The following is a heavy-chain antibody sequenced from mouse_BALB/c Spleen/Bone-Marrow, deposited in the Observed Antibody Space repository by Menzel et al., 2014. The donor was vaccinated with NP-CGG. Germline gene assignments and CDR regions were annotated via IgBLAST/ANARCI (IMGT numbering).Heavy chain of an antibody. CDR3: ARGGSTMITTFAY. CDR2: ISTYYGDA. Sequence: VQLVESGAELVRPGVSVKISCKGSGYTFTDYAMHWVKQSHAKSLEGIGVISTYYGDASYNQKFKGKATMTVDKSSSTAYMELARLTSEDSAIYYCARGGSTMITTFAYWGQGTLVTVSA. D-gene: IGHD2-4*01. CDR1: GYTFTDYA. J-gene: IGHJ3*01. V-gene: IGHV1S137*01.